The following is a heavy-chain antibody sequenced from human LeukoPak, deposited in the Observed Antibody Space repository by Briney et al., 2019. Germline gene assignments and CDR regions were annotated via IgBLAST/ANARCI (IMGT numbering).Heavy chain of an antibody. D-gene: IGHD3-22*01. J-gene: IGHJ6*02. CDR1: GGSFSGYY. CDR3: ARDLRGDYDSSGYYYGVYYYGMDV. V-gene: IGHV4-34*01. Sequence: PSETLSLTCAVYGGSFSGYYWSWIRQPPGKGLEWIGEINHSGSTNYNPSLKSRVTISVDTSKNQFSLKLSSVTAADTAVYYCARDLRGDYDSSGYYYGVYYYGMDVWGQGTTVTVSS. CDR2: INHSGST.